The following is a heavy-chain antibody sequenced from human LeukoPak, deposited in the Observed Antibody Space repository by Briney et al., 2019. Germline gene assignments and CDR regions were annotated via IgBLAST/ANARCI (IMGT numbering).Heavy chain of an antibody. CDR2: IIPLFGRR. J-gene: IGHJ4*02. CDR3: TREIEASGVDY. Sequence: GASVKVSCKASGGTFRTEAFSWVRQAPGQGLEWLGGIIPLFGRRNYAQKFQGRVTISMDESTSTVYMEVSSLRFDDTAIYYCTREIEASGVDYWGQGTLVTVPS. V-gene: IGHV1-69*05. D-gene: IGHD2-21*01. CDR1: GGTFRTEA.